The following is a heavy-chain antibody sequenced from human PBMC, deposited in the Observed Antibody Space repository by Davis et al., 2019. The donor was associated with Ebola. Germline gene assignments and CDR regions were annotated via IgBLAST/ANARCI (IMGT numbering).Heavy chain of an antibody. CDR3: ARGMMYYDFWSGYPLYYFDY. D-gene: IGHD3-3*01. CDR2: TYYRSKWYN. J-gene: IGHJ4*02. V-gene: IGHV6-1*01. CDR1: GDSVSSNSAA. Sequence: SQTLSLTCAISGDSVSSNSAAWNWIRQSPSRGLEWLGRTYYRSKWYNDYAVSVKSRITINPDTSKNQFSLQLNSVTPEDTAVYYCARGMMYYDFWSGYPLYYFDYWGQGTLVTVSS.